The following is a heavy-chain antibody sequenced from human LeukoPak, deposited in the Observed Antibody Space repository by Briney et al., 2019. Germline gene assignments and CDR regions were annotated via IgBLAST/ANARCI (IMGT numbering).Heavy chain of an antibody. CDR3: ARDLREQWQLVPYFDY. D-gene: IGHD6-13*01. CDR1: GFTFNRYN. V-gene: IGHV3-21*01. Sequence: GGSLRLSCAASGFTFNRYNMHCVRRAPGKGLECVSSMSSSRSYIYYADSVRGRFTISRDNAKNSLYLQMNSLRAEDTAVYYCARDLREQWQLVPYFDYWGQGTLVTVSS. CDR2: MSSSRSYI. J-gene: IGHJ4*02.